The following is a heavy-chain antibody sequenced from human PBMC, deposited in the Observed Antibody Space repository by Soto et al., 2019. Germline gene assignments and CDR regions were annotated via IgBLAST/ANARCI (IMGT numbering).Heavy chain of an antibody. CDR1: GFTFSSYG. CDR3: AKDSSRGGMDV. Sequence: QVQLVESGGGVVQPGRSLRLSCAASGFTFSSYGMHWVRQAPGKGLEWVAVISSDGSNKYYADSVKGRFTISRDNSKNTLYLQMNSLRAEDTAVYYCAKDSSRGGMDVWGQGTTVTVSS. J-gene: IGHJ6*02. V-gene: IGHV3-30*18. CDR2: ISSDGSNK.